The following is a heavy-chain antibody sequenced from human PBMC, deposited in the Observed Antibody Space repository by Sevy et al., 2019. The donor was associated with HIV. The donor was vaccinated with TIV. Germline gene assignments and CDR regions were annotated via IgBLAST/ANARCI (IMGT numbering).Heavy chain of an antibody. CDR2: ISSVSTII. D-gene: IGHD3-10*01. V-gene: IGHV3-21*01. CDR3: ARVGGYVSGNYYEDYYDLDV. Sequence: GGSLRLSCTASGFSFNSYDMNWVRQAPGKGLEWVSSISSVSTIIYYGDSVRGRFSISRDNAKKSLYLQLNSLRVEDTAFYYSARVGGYVSGNYYEDYYDLDVWGQGTAVTVSS. CDR1: GFSFNSYD. J-gene: IGHJ6*02.